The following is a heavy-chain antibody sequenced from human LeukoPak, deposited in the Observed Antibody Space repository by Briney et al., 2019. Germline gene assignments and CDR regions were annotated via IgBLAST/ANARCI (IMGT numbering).Heavy chain of an antibody. CDR3: ARERGSYLDY. D-gene: IGHD1-26*01. J-gene: IGHJ4*02. CDR2: IYYSEST. CDR1: DGSIDSYY. Sequence: SETLSLTCTVSDGSIDSYYWSWIRQPPGKGLEWIGYIYYSESTHYNPSLKSRVTISLDTSKNQFSLKLSSVTAADTAVYYCARERGSYLDYWGQGTLVTVSS. V-gene: IGHV4-59*01.